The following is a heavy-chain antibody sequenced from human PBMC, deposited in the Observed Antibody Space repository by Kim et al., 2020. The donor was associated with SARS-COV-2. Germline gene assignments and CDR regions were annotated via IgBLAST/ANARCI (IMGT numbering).Heavy chain of an antibody. V-gene: IGHV3-30*18. CDR2: ISYDGSNK. J-gene: IGHJ4*02. CDR1: GFTFSSYG. D-gene: IGHD2-2*01. Sequence: GGSLRLSCAASGFTFSSYGMHWVRQAPGKGLEWVAVISYDGSNKYYADSVKGRFTISRDNSKNTLYLQMNSLRAEDTAVYYCAKDGGSTSCSYWGQGTLVTVSS. CDR3: AKDGGSTSCSY.